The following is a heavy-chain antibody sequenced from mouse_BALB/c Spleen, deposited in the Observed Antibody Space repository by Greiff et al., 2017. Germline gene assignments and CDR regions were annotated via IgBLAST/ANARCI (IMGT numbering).Heavy chain of an antibody. CDR2: ISSGGSYT. V-gene: IGHV5-6*01. D-gene: IGHD2-2*01. CDR3: ARGGSIYYGYDAWFAY. J-gene: IGHJ3*01. CDR1: GFTFSSYG. Sequence: EVHLVESGGDLVKPGGSLKLSCAASGFTFSSYGMSWVRQTPDKRLEWVATISSGGSYTYYPDSVKGRFTISRDNAKNTLYLQMSSLKSEDTAMYYCARGGSIYYGYDAWFAYWGQGTLVTVSA.